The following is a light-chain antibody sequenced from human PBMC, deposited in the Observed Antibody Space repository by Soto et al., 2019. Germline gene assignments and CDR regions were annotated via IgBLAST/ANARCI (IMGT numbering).Light chain of an antibody. CDR3: QQSNTYSSLT. CDR2: DAS. Sequence: DIQMTQSPSTLSASVGYRDTITCRASQGISPWSAWYQQKPASAPSLLLYDASGLERGVPSRFSGSGYGTEFTLTISSLQPDDFATYYCQQSNTYSSLTFGGGTKVDIK. V-gene: IGKV1-5*01. J-gene: IGKJ4*01. CDR1: QGISPW.